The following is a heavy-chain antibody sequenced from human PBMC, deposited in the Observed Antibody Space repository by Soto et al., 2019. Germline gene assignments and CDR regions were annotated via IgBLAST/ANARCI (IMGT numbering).Heavy chain of an antibody. Sequence: GGSLRLSCTASGFTFGDYAMSWFRQAPGKGQEWVGFIRSKAYGGTTEYAASVKGRFTISRDDSKSIAYLQRNSLKTEDTAVYYCTRDPDYYDFGNGYYTRWFDPWGQGTLVTVSS. J-gene: IGHJ5*02. V-gene: IGHV3-49*03. CDR1: GFTFGDYA. D-gene: IGHD3-3*01. CDR2: IRSKAYGGTT. CDR3: TRDPDYYDFGNGYYTRWFDP.